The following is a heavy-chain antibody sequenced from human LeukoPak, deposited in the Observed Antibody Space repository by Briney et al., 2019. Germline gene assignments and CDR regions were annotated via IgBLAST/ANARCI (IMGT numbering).Heavy chain of an antibody. CDR2: IYYSGNT. J-gene: IGHJ5*02. Sequence: SETLSLTCTVSGDSISSYYWSWIRQPPGKGLEWIGCIYYSGNTNYNPSLKSRVTISIDTSKNQFSLKLSSVTAADTAVYYCARHVAMVRGVGWFDPWGQGTLVTVSS. D-gene: IGHD3-10*01. V-gene: IGHV4-59*08. CDR1: GDSISSYY. CDR3: ARHVAMVRGVGWFDP.